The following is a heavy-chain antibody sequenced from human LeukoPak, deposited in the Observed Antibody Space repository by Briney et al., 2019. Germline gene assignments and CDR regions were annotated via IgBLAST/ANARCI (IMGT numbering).Heavy chain of an antibody. J-gene: IGHJ4*02. CDR3: SRLRTVTAGDFDY. D-gene: IGHD2-21*02. CDR1: GYTFTDYA. CDR2: MNTGNGNT. Sequence: ASVKVSCKASGYTFTDYAIHWVRQAPGQRLEWMGWMNTGNGNTRYSESFQGRVTFTRDSSASMAYMELSSLRREDTAVYYCSRLRTVTAGDFDYRGQGTLVTVSS. V-gene: IGHV1-3*04.